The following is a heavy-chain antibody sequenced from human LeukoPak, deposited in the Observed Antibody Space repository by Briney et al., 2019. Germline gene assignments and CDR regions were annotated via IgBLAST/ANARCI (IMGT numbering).Heavy chain of an antibody. D-gene: IGHD4-17*01. V-gene: IGHV3-23*01. Sequence: GGSLRLSCAASGFAFSSYAMNWVRQAPGKGLEWVSSLSDNGANTYYADSVKGRFTISRDNFKNTLHLQMNSLRAEDTAVYYCARDRRDYGDYVGNAFDIWGQGTMVTVSS. CDR1: GFAFSSYA. CDR3: ARDRRDYGDYVGNAFDI. CDR2: LSDNGANT. J-gene: IGHJ3*02.